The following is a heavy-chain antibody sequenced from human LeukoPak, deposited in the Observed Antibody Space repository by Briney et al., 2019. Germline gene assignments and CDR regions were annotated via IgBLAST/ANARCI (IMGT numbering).Heavy chain of an antibody. D-gene: IGHD3-22*01. V-gene: IGHV1-8*03. CDR3: AREPNDYYDSSDYYMDV. J-gene: IGHJ6*03. CDR2: MNPNSGNT. Sequence: ASVKVSCKASGYTFTSYDINWVRQATGQGLEWMGWMNPNSGNTGYAQKFQGRVTITRNTSISTAYMELSSLRSEDTAVYYCAREPNDYYDSSDYYMDVWGKGTTVTVSS. CDR1: GYTFTSYD.